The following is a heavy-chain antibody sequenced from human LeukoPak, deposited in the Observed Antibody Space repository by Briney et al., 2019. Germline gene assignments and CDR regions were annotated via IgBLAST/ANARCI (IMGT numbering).Heavy chain of an antibody. CDR1: GVTFSGFY. J-gene: IGHJ3*02. V-gene: IGHV4-34*01. CDR3: ARGAPGRDDGLDI. D-gene: IGHD5-24*01. Sequence: SETLSLTCTVFGVTFSGFYWTWIRQPPGRGLEWIGEITHTGSTNHNPSLMSRVTISVDTSKNQFSLNLRSVTAADTTVYYCARGAPGRDDGLDIWGQGTMVTVSS. CDR2: ITHTGST.